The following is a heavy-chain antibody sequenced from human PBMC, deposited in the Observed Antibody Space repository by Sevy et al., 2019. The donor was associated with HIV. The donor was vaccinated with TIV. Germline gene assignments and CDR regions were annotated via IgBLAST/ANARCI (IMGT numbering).Heavy chain of an antibody. CDR2: ISSSSSYI. CDR3: ARDREPYPL. CDR1: GFTFSSYS. D-gene: IGHD3-16*01. Sequence: GGSLRLSCAASGFTFSSYSMNWVRQAPGKGLEWVSSISSSSSYIYYADSVKGRFTNPRDNAKNSLYLQMNSLGAEDTAVYYCARDREPYPLWGQGTMVTVSS. V-gene: IGHV3-21*01. J-gene: IGHJ3*01.